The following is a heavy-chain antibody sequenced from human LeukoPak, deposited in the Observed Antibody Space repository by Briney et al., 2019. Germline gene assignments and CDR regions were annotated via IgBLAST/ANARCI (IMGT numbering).Heavy chain of an antibody. J-gene: IGHJ4*02. CDR3: ARDYGGVMFDY. CDR2: ISGSGSTK. Sequence: QSGGSLRLSCAASGFTFSRFEMNWVRQGTGKGLEWVSYISGSGSTKYYAETAKGRFTISRDNDKNSLYLQMNSLRAEDTAVYYCARDYGGVMFDYWGQGTLLTVSS. D-gene: IGHD4-23*01. CDR1: GFTFSRFE. V-gene: IGHV3-48*03.